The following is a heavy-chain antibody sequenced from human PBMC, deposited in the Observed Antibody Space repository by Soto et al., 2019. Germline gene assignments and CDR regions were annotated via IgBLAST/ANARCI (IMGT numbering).Heavy chain of an antibody. D-gene: IGHD6-19*01. CDR3: ASVPPQWLVVGGFDY. V-gene: IGHV3-33*01. J-gene: IGHJ4*02. CDR2: IWYDGSNK. CDR1: GFTFSSYG. Sequence: QVQLVESGGGVVQPGRSLRLSCAASGFTFSSYGMHWVRQAPGKGLEWVAVIWYDGSNKYYADSVKGRFTISRDNSKNRLYLQMNGLRAEDTAVYYCASVPPQWLVVGGFDYWGRGTLVTVSS.